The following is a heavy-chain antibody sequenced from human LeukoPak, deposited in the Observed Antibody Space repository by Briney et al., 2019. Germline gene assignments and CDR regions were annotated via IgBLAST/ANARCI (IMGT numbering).Heavy chain of an antibody. V-gene: IGHV4-34*01. CDR2: INHSGST. CDR3: AREKGVVPAAIEFDH. D-gene: IGHD2-2*01. CDR1: GGSFSGYY. J-gene: IGHJ4*02. Sequence: SETLSLTCAVYGGSFSGYYWSWIRQPPGKGLEWIGEINHSGSTNYNPSLKSRVTISVDTSKNQFSLKLSSVTAADTAVYYCAREKGVVPAAIEFDHWGQGTLVTVSS.